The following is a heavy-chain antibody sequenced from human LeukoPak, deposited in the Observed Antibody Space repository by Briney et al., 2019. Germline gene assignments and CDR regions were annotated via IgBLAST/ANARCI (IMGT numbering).Heavy chain of an antibody. D-gene: IGHD2-15*01. CDR1: GYTFTSYG. V-gene: IGHV1-18*03. J-gene: IGHJ4*02. Sequence: GASVKVSCKTSGYTFTSYGISWVRQAPGQGLEWMGWISAYNGNTNYAQKFQGRVTMTKDRPTSTAYMELSSLRSEDMAVYYCARGCSGGSCYYFDYWGQGTLVTVSS. CDR3: ARGCSGGSCYYFDY. CDR2: ISAYNGNT.